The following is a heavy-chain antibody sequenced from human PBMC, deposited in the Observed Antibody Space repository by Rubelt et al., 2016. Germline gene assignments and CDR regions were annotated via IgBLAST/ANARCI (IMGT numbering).Heavy chain of an antibody. CDR1: GFTVSSNY. D-gene: IGHD4-11*01. CDR3: ARAGVTTADAFDI. CDR2: ISSGGST. V-gene: IGHV3-66*01. Sequence: EVQLVESGGGLVQPGGSLRLSCAASGFTVSSNYMSWVRQAPGKGLEWVSVISSGGSTYYADSVKGRFTISRCNSKNSLYLQMNSLGAEDTAVYYCARAGVTTADAFDIWGQGTMVTVSS. J-gene: IGHJ3*02.